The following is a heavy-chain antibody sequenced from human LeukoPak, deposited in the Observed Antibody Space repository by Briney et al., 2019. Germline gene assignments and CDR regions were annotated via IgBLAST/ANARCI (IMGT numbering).Heavy chain of an antibody. J-gene: IGHJ3*02. CDR3: ARDVVVVAIGAFDI. D-gene: IGHD2-15*01. Sequence: SVKVSCKAYRGTLSSYAISWVRQAPGQGREGMGGIIPIFGTANYAQKFQGRVTITADESTSTAYMELSSLRSEDTAVYYCARDVVVVAIGAFDIWGQGTMVTVSS. V-gene: IGHV1-69*13. CDR1: RGTLSSYA. CDR2: IIPIFGTA.